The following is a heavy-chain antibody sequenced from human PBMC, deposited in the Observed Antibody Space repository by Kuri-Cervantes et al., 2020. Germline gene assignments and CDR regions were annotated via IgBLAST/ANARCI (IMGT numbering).Heavy chain of an antibody. Sequence: SETLSLTCTVSGGSISSSSYYWGWIRQPPGKGLEWIGSVYYSGSTYYNPSLQSRVTISVDTSKNQFSLKVSSVTAADTAVYYCARHDVHTAMVPNWFDPWGQGTLVTVSS. CDR3: ARHDVHTAMVPNWFDP. CDR2: VYYSGST. D-gene: IGHD5-18*01. J-gene: IGHJ5*02. CDR1: GGSISSSSYY. V-gene: IGHV4-39*01.